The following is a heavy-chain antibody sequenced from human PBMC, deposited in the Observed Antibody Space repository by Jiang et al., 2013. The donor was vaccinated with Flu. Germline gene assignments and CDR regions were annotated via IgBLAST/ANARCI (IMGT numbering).Heavy chain of an antibody. J-gene: IGHJ5*02. CDR3: AIFHGLGSSSWPRWFDP. CDR2: IYYSGST. Sequence: LLKPSETLSLTCTVSGGSISSSSYYWGWIRQPPGKGLEWIGSIYYSGSTYYNPSLKSRVTISVDTSKNQFSLKLSSVTAADTAVYYCAIFHGLGSSSWPRWFDPWGQGTLVTVSS. V-gene: IGHV4-39*01. CDR1: GGSISSSSYY. D-gene: IGHD6-13*01.